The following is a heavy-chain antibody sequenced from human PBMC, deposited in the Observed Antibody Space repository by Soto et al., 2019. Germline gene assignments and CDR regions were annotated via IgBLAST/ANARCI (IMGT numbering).Heavy chain of an antibody. CDR2: IIPILGIA. J-gene: IGHJ6*02. V-gene: IGHV1-69*02. CDR1: GGTFSSYT. Sequence: QVQLVQSGAEVKKPGSSVKVSCKASGGTFSSYTISWVRQAPGQGLEWMGRIIPILGIANYAQKFQGRVTITADKSTSTAYMELSSLRSEDTAVYYCARAIAAAGTYYYYYGMDVWGQGTTVTVSS. CDR3: ARAIAAAGTYYYYYGMDV. D-gene: IGHD6-13*01.